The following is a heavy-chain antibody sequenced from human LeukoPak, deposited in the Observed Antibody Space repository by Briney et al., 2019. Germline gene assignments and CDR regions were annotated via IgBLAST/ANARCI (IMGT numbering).Heavy chain of an antibody. CDR1: GYTFTGYY. CDR3: ARDYRKGYCSGGSCYTPVAFDI. J-gene: IGHJ3*02. V-gene: IGHV1-2*02. CDR2: INPNSGGT. Sequence: ASVKVSCKASGYTFTGYYMHWVRQAPGQGLEWMGWINPNSGGTNYAQKFQGRVTMTRDTSISTAYMELSRLRSDDTAAYYCARDYRKGYCSGGSCYTPVAFDIWGQGTMVTVSS. D-gene: IGHD2-15*01.